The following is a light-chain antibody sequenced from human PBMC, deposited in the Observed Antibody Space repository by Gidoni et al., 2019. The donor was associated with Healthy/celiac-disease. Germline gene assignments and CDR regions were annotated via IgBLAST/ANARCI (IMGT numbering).Light chain of an antibody. CDR3: QQYYSYPLT. CDR1: QGISSY. J-gene: IGKJ3*01. Sequence: AIRITQSPSSLSASTGDRVTITRRASQGISSYLAWYQQKPGKAPKLLIYAASTLQSGVPSRFSGSGSVTDFTLTISCLQSEDFATYYCQQYYSYPLTFGPGTKVDIK. CDR2: AAS. V-gene: IGKV1-8*01.